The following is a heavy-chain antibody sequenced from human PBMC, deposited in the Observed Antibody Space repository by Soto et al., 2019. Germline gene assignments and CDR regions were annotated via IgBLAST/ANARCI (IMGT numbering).Heavy chain of an antibody. V-gene: IGHV1-69*05. CDR2: IVPLFAAA. CDR3: ARGGTWYALSGRSYHYTAKLDS. D-gene: IGHD3-16*02. CDR1: GGTVGGYG. Sequence: QVQLEQSAAEVKKPGSSVKVSCRASGGTVGGYGLHWVRQAPGQGLEWMGGIVPLFAAADYAQRFQGRVTINGGSSGGDVELHSLTPDDTAIYFCARGGTWYALSGRSYHYTAKLDSWGQGTLVTVSS. J-gene: IGHJ4*02.